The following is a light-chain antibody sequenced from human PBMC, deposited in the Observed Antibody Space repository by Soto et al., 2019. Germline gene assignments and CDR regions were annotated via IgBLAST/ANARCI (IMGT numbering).Light chain of an antibody. Sequence: DIVMTQSPDSLALSPLQRATLSFRASQSVSSNLAWYQQKPGQAPRLLIYGASTRATGIPATFTGSGSGTEFTLTISSLQSEDFAVYYCQQYNNWPLTFGGGTKVDIK. J-gene: IGKJ4*01. CDR1: QSVSSN. CDR2: GAS. V-gene: IGKV3-15*01. CDR3: QQYNNWPLT.